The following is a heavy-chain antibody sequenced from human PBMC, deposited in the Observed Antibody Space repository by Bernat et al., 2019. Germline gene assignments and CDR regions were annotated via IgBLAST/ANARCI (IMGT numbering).Heavy chain of an antibody. CDR2: MNSDGSSI. V-gene: IGHV3-74*01. CDR1: GFTFSPYW. CDR3: AREVYSGLDV. J-gene: IGHJ6*02. Sequence: EVQLVESGGGLVQTGGSLRLSCATSGFTFSPYWMHWVRQAPGKGLVWVSRMNSDGSSISYADSVKGRFTSSRDNAKNTLYLQMNSLRADDSAVYYCAREVYSGLDVWGQGTTVTVSS.